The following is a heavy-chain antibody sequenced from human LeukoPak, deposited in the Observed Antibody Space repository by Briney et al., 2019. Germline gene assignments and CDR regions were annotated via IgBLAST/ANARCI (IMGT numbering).Heavy chain of an antibody. J-gene: IGHJ4*02. CDR1: GFSVSAIC. D-gene: IGHD6-13*01. Sequence: GGSLRLSCTVSGFSVSAICLSWVRQVPGKGLQWVSGIYSAGTSFHAESLEGRFTVSRDFSKNILYLQMNSLRAEDTAVYYCARVGVFSAAAKAHLYFDYWGQGTLVTVSS. CDR2: IYSAGTS. V-gene: IGHV3-66*01. CDR3: ARVGVFSAAAKAHLYFDY.